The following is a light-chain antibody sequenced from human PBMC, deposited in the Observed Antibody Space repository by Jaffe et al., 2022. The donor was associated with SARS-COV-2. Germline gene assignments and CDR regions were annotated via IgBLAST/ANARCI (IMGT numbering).Light chain of an antibody. CDR2: SNN. CDR3: AAWDDSLNGWV. V-gene: IGLV1-44*01. Sequence: QSVLTQPPSASGTPGQRVTISCSGSSSNIGTNSVSWYHQLPGTAPKLLIYSNNQRPSGVPDRFSASKSGTSASLAISGLQSEDEADFYCAAWDDSLNGWVFGGGTKLTVL. J-gene: IGLJ3*02. CDR1: SSNIGTNS.